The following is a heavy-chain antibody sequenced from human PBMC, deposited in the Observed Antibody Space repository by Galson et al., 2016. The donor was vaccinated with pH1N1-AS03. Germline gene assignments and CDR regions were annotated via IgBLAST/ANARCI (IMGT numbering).Heavy chain of an antibody. D-gene: IGHD3-10*01. CDR2: MDSRGRK. V-gene: IGHV4-4*07. Sequence: SETLSLTCSVSGGSISGNFWTWIRQPAGGGLEWIGRMDSRGRKNYNSSLESRVTLPVDTSKNQFSLSLTSVTAADTAVYYCGRESSGLGRGLDYWGQGTLVTVSS. J-gene: IGHJ4*02. CDR3: GRESSGLGRGLDY. CDR1: GGSISGNF.